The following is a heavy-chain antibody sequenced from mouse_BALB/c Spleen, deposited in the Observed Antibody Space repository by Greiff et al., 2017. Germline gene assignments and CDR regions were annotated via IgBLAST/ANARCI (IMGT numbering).Heavy chain of an antibody. CDR1: GYSITSDYA. CDR2: ISYSGST. V-gene: IGHV3-2*02. Sequence: EVKLQESGPGLVKPSQSLSLTCTVTGYSITSDYAWNWIRQFPGNKLEWMGYISYSGSTSYNPSLKSRISITRDTSKNQFFLQLNSVTTEDTATYYCAREDHWYFDVWGAGTTVTVSS. CDR3: AREDHWYFDV. J-gene: IGHJ1*01.